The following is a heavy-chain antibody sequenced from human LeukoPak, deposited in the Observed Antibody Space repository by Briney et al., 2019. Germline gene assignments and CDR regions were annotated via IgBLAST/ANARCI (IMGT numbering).Heavy chain of an antibody. J-gene: IGHJ6*01. Sequence: GGSLRLSCVASGFILRSYEMNWLRQAPGKGLEWVSYISSSGCTIYYPDSVKGRFPISRDKAQNSLYLSMNSLRARETGGYYFSELGITMIVGVCGKGTTVTISS. CDR3: SELGITMIVGV. CDR2: ISSSGCTI. CDR1: GFILRSYE. V-gene: IGHV3-48*03. D-gene: IGHD3-22*01.